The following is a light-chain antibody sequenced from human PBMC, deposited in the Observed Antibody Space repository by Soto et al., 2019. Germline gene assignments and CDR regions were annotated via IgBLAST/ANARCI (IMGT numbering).Light chain of an antibody. V-gene: IGKV1-6*01. Sequence: AIQMTQSPSSLSASVGDRVTITCRASQDIRTELGWYQQRPGKAPILLIYGASTLQGGVPARISGSGSGTEFTLTISGLQPEDFATYYCLQDYAYPRTFGQGTKVEIK. J-gene: IGKJ1*01. CDR2: GAS. CDR3: LQDYAYPRT. CDR1: QDIRTE.